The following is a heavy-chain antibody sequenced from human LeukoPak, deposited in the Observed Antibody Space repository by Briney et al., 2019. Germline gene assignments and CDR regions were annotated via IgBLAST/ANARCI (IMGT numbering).Heavy chain of an antibody. CDR3: ARGERVTTIFDY. J-gene: IGHJ4*02. CDR2: IYYSGST. Sequence: SETLSLTCAVYGGSFSGYYWSWIRQHPGKGLEWIGYIYYSGSTYYNPSLKSRVTISVDTSKNQFSLKLSSVTAADTAVYYCARGERVTTIFDYWGQGTLVTVSS. V-gene: IGHV4-31*11. D-gene: IGHD5-12*01. CDR1: GGSFSGYY.